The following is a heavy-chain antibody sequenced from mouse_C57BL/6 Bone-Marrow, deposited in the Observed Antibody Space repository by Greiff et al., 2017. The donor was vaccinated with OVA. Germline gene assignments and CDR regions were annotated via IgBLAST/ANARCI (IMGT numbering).Heavy chain of an antibody. CDR3: ARPDFYYYGSSFPPEFAY. CDR2: ISSGSSTI. CDR1: GFTFGDYG. D-gene: IGHD1-1*01. Sequence: EVQLQESGGGLVKPGGSLKLSCAASGFTFGDYGMHWVRQAPEKGLEWVAYISSGSSTIYYADTVKGRFTISRDNAKNTLFLQMTSLRSEDTAMYYCARPDFYYYGSSFPPEFAYWGQGTLVTVSA. J-gene: IGHJ3*01. V-gene: IGHV5-17*01.